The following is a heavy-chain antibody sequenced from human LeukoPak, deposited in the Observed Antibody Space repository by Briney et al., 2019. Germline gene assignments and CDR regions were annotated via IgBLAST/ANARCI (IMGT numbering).Heavy chain of an antibody. CDR1: GYTFTGYY. V-gene: IGHV1-2*02. D-gene: IGHD3-10*01. CDR2: INPNSGGT. CDR3: ARGPSITMVRGGQWYYYMDV. Sequence: ASVKVSCKASGYTFTGYYMHWVRQAPGQGLEWMGWINPNSGGTNYAQKFQGRVTMTRDTSISTAYMELSRLRSDDTAVYYCARGPSITMVRGGQWYYYMDVWGKGTTVTISS. J-gene: IGHJ6*03.